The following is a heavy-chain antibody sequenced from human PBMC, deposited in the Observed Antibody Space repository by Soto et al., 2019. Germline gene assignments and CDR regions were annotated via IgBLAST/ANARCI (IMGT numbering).Heavy chain of an antibody. J-gene: IGHJ6*02. D-gene: IGHD2-15*01. Sequence: GGSLRLSCAASGFTFSSYSMNWVRQAPGKGLEWVSSISSSSSYIYYADSVKGRFTISSDNAKNSLYLQMNSLRAEDTAVYYCARDYATYCSGGSCYEDYYYGMDVWGQGTTVTVSS. CDR2: ISSSSSYI. V-gene: IGHV3-21*01. CDR3: ARDYATYCSGGSCYEDYYYGMDV. CDR1: GFTFSSYS.